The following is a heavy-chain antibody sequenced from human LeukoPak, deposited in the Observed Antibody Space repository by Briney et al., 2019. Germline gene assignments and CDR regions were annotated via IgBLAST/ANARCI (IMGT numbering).Heavy chain of an antibody. J-gene: IGHJ6*02. CDR3: AKDMGGRFGEFYYYYGMDV. D-gene: IGHD3-10*01. V-gene: IGHV3-21*04. CDR2: INPATDI. CDR1: GFTFSSYS. Sequence: GGSLRLSCAASGFTFSSYSVSWLRQAPGKGLEWVSTINPATDIFYADSVKGRFTISRDNAKNSLYLQMNSLRAEDTALYYCAKDMGGRFGEFYYYYGMDVWGQGTTVTVSS.